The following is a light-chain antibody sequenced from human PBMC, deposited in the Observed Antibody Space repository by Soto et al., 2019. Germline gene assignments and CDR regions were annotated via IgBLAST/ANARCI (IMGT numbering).Light chain of an antibody. CDR2: DAS. Sequence: EVVLTQSPATLSLSPGERATLSCRASQCVSSYLAWYQQKPCQAPRLLIYDASNRATGIPARFSGSGSGTDFTLTISSLEPEDFAVYYCQQRSNLLTFGGGTKVDI. J-gene: IGKJ4*01. CDR1: QCVSSY. CDR3: QQRSNLLT. V-gene: IGKV3-11*01.